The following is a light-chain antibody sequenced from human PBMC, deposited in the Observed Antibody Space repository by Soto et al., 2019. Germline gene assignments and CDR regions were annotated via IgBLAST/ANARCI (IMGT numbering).Light chain of an antibody. CDR1: QDISNY. Sequence: DIQMTQSPSSLSASVGDRVTITCQACQDISNYLNWYQQKPGKAPKLLIYDASNLETGVPSRFSGSGSGTDFSFTISSLQPEDIATYYCQQYENVPLTFGGGTKVEIK. J-gene: IGKJ4*01. V-gene: IGKV1-33*01. CDR2: DAS. CDR3: QQYENVPLT.